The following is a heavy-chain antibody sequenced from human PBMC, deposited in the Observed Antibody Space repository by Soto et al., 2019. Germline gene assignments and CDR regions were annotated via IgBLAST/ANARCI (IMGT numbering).Heavy chain of an antibody. J-gene: IGHJ3*01. D-gene: IGHD3-22*01. V-gene: IGHV1-18*04. CDR1: GPTFTSYG. Sequence: PEKVSSKAPGPTFTSYGISWLRQGSGKGLESMGWISAYNGNTNYAQRLQSRGTMTTGTSTSTAYMELRKLRSDDTAVYFWASPDSSGYSAFDFWRQGTMVTVSS. CDR2: ISAYNGNT. CDR3: ASPDSSGYSAFDF.